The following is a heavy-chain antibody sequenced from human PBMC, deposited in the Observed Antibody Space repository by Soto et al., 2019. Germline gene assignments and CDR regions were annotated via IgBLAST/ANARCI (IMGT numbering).Heavy chain of an antibody. J-gene: IGHJ4*02. D-gene: IGHD6-19*01. CDR2: ISYDGSNK. CDR1: GFTFSYFD. CDR3: AKVVGGWYPTYDY. Sequence: PGGSLRLSCVVSGFTFSYFDMSWVRQAPGKGLEWVAVISYDGSNKYYADSVKGRFTISRDNSKNTLYLQMNSLRAEDTAVYYCAKVVGGWYPTYDYWGQGTRVTVSS. V-gene: IGHV3-30*18.